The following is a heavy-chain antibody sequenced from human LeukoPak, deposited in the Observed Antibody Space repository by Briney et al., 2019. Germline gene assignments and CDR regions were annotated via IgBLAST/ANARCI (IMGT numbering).Heavy chain of an antibody. CDR2: ITDAVGST. Sequence: GGSLRLSCAASGLTFSNYWMDWVRQAPGKGLEWVSAITDAVGSTHCADSVKGRFTISSDNSKNTVYLQMNSLRPEDMAVYYCAKEIFSGLLYIDYWGQGTLVTVSS. D-gene: IGHD5-12*01. V-gene: IGHV3-23*01. CDR3: AKEIFSGLLYIDY. CDR1: GLTFSNYW. J-gene: IGHJ4*02.